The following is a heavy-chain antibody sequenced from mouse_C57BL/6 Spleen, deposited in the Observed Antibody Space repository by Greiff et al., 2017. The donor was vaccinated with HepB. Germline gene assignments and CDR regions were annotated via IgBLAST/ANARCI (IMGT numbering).Heavy chain of an antibody. V-gene: IGHV1-52*01. J-gene: IGHJ4*01. CDR1: GYTFTSYW. CDR2: IDPSDSDT. Sequence: QVQLQQPGAELVRPGSSVKLSCKASGYTFTSYWMHWVKQRPIQGLDWIGNIDPSDSDTHYNQKFKDKATLTVDKSSSTAYMQLSSLTSEDSAVYYCTRGEKGYCAIDYWGQGTTVTVSS. CDR3: TRGEKGYCAIDY.